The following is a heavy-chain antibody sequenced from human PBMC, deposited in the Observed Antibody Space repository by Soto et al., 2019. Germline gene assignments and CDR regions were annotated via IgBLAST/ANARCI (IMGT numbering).Heavy chain of an antibody. CDR1: GGSISSYY. D-gene: IGHD3-10*01. CDR3: ARHTTMVRGVLFDY. CDR2: IYYSGST. V-gene: IGHV4-59*08. J-gene: IGHJ4*02. Sequence: QVQLQESGPGLVKPSETLSLTYTVSGGSISSYYWSWIRQPPGKGLEWIGYIYYSGSTNYNPSLKSRVTISVDTSKNQFSLKLSSVTAADTAVYYCARHTTMVRGVLFDYWGQGTLVTVSS.